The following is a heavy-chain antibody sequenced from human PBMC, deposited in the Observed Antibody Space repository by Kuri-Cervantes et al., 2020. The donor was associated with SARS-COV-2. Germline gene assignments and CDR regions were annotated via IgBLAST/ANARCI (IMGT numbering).Heavy chain of an antibody. V-gene: IGHV3-7*03. CDR3: ARDSLLSGSYHFDY. J-gene: IGHJ4*02. D-gene: IGHD1-26*01. CDR1: GFTFSSYA. CDR2: IKCDGSEK. Sequence: GGSLRLSCAASGFTFSSYAMSWVRQAPGKGLEWVADIKCDGSEKYYVDSVKGRLTISRDNAKNSLYLQVNSLRSDDTAVYYCARDSLLSGSYHFDYWGQGTLVTVSS.